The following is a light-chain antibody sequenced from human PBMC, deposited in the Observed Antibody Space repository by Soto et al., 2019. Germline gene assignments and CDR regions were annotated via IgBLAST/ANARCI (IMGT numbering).Light chain of an antibody. Sequence: DIRVSQSPPSLSASVGDTITLTCRSSEYISNYLNWYQHKPGEAPKLLIYSASTLQTGVPSRFSGSGSGKDFTLTIDSLQPDDFASYYCQSNFTFPWAFGQGTKVDIK. CDR2: SAS. V-gene: IGKV1-39*01. CDR3: QSNFTFPWA. CDR1: EYISNY. J-gene: IGKJ1*01.